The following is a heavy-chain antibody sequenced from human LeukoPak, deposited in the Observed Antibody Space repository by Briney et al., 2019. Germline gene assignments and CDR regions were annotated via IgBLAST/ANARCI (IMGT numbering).Heavy chain of an antibody. CDR3: ARRVYCTSTSCFHYYYYMDV. J-gene: IGHJ6*03. V-gene: IGHV1-46*03. CDR2: INPSGGST. D-gene: IGHD2-2*01. CDR1: GYTFTSYG. Sequence: GASVKVSCKASGYTFTSYGISWVRQAPGQGLEWVRIINPSGGSTSYAQKFQGRVTMTSDTSTSTVYMELSSLRSEDTAVYYCARRVYCTSTSCFHYYYYMDVWGKGTTVTVSS.